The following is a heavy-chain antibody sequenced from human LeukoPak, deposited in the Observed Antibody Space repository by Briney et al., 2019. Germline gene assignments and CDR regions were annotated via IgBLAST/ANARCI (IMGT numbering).Heavy chain of an antibody. J-gene: IGHJ4*02. Sequence: PSETLSLTCTVSGGSISSGSYYWSWIRQPAGKGLEWIGRIYTSGSTNYNPSLKSRVTISVDTSKNQFSLKLSSVTAADTAVYYCAREDKGPAFFDYWGQGTLVTVSS. CDR2: IYTSGST. V-gene: IGHV4-61*02. D-gene: IGHD2-15*01. CDR3: AREDKGPAFFDY. CDR1: GGSISSGSYY.